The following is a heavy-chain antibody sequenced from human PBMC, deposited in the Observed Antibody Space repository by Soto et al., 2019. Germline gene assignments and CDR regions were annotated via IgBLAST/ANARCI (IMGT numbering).Heavy chain of an antibody. D-gene: IGHD1-7*01. CDR2: MNPNSGKT. Sequence: QVQLVQSGAEVKKPGASVKVSCNASGYTFTSYDINWVRLATEQGLEWMGWMNPNSGKTGYAQKFQGRVTMTRNTSIITAYMELSSLRSEDTAVYYCAIVPRTPGTTGRYHYYYMDVWGKGTTVTVSS. CDR3: AIVPRTPGTTGRYHYYYMDV. J-gene: IGHJ6*03. CDR1: GYTFTSYD. V-gene: IGHV1-8*01.